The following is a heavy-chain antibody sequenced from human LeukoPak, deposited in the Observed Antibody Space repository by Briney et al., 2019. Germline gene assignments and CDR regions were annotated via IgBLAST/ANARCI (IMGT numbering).Heavy chain of an antibody. V-gene: IGHV4-59*01. D-gene: IGHD4-17*01. CDR1: GGSISRYY. Sequence: SETLSLTCTVSGGSISRYYGSWIRQPPGKGLEWIGYIYYSGSTNYNPSLKSRVTISVDTSKNQFSLKLSSVTAADTAVYYCARNYGDYGYFDYWGQGTLVTVSS. CDR2: IYYSGST. J-gene: IGHJ4*02. CDR3: ARNYGDYGYFDY.